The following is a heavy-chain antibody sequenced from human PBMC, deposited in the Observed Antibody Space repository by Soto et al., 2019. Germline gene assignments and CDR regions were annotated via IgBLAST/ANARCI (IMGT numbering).Heavy chain of an antibody. D-gene: IGHD3-3*01. CDR3: AHSRVLSSGYWYYFDY. J-gene: IGHJ4*02. Sequence: QITLKESGPTLVKPTQTLTLTCTFSGFSLSTTGVGVGWIRQPPGKALEYLALIYWDDDERYSPSLKSRLTITXXTXKTXVVLTMTNMDPVDTATYYCAHSRVLSSGYWYYFDYWGQGTLVTVSS. V-gene: IGHV2-5*02. CDR1: GFSLSTTGVG. CDR2: IYWDDDE.